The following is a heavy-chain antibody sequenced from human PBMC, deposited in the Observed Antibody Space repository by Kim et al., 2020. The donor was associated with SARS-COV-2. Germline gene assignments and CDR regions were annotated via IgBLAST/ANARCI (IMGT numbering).Heavy chain of an antibody. Sequence: KGRFTTSRDNAKNSLYLQMNSLGAEDTAVYYCARDFGDGGDYYYYYGMDVWGQGTTVTVSS. V-gene: IGHV3-11*05. D-gene: IGHD3-16*01. J-gene: IGHJ6*02. CDR3: ARDFGDGGDYYYYYGMDV.